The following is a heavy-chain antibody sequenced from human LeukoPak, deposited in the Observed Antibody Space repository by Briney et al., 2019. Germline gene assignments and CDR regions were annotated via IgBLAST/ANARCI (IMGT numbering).Heavy chain of an antibody. CDR2: IYSGGST. D-gene: IGHD4-17*01. V-gene: IGHV3-53*01. Sequence: GGSLRLSCAASGFTVSSNYMSWVRQAPGKGLEWVSVIYSGGSTYYADSVKGRFTISRDNSKNTLYLQMSSLRAEDTAVYYCARAAAGTTYHYWGQGTLVTVSS. CDR1: GFTVSSNY. CDR3: ARAAAGTTYHY. J-gene: IGHJ4*02.